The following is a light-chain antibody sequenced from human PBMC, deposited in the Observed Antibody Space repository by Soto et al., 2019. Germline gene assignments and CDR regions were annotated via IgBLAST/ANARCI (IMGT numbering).Light chain of an antibody. J-gene: IGLJ1*01. V-gene: IGLV2-23*01. CDR2: EGS. CDR3: CLYAVSSTYV. CDR1: SSDVGSYNL. Sequence: QSALTQPASVSGSPGQSITISCTGTSSDVGSYNLVSWYQQHPGKAPKLMIYEGSKRPSGVSNRFSGSKSGNTASLTISGLQAEDEADYYCCLYAVSSTYVFGTGTKVTVL.